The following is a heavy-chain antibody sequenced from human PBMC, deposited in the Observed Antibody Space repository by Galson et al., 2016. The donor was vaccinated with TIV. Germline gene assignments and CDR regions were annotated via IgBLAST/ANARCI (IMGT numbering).Heavy chain of an antibody. Sequence: SLRLSCAASEFTFGHYAVNWFRQAPGKGLEWVGFITSKTYGATTEYAASVKGRFTISRDDSRNIAYLQMNSLKTEDTAVYYCTRTAMGSTRNAFDIWGQGTVVTVSS. J-gene: IGHJ3*02. CDR2: ITSKTYGATT. CDR1: EFTFGHYA. D-gene: IGHD1-1*01. CDR3: TRTAMGSTRNAFDI. V-gene: IGHV3-49*03.